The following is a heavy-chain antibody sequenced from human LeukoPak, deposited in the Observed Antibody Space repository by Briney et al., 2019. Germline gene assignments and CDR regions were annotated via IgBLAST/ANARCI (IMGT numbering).Heavy chain of an antibody. CDR1: GFSLSSYE. CDR3: ARRYCSSTSCTLGY. Sequence: PGGSLRLSCAASGFSLSSYEVNWVRQAPGKGLEWVSYISISGSTKYYGDSVKGRFTISRDNAENSLYLQMNSLRAEDTAVYYCARRYCSSTSCTLGYWGQGTLVTVSS. V-gene: IGHV3-48*03. D-gene: IGHD2-2*01. CDR2: ISISGSTK. J-gene: IGHJ4*02.